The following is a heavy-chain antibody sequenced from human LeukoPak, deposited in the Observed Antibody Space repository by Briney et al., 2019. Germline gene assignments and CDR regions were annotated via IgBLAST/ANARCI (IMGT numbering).Heavy chain of an antibody. V-gene: IGHV4-31*02. CDR2: ISYRGNI. D-gene: IGHD4/OR15-4a*01. CDR3: ARRSRLLNNNLFDP. Sequence: SQTLSLTCTVSGASISSCAYLWIWIRPRAGGGLEWFGVISYRGNIKYRSSLRSRLALTIDTSKNQFSLKLSSVTAADTAVYYCARRSRLLNNNLFDPGGQGTQVTVSS. J-gene: IGHJ5*02. CDR1: GASISSCAYL.